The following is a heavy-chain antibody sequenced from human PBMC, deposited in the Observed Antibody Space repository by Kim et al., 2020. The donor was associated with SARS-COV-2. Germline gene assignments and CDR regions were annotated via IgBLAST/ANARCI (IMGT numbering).Heavy chain of an antibody. J-gene: IGHJ4*02. CDR1: GFTFSSYS. D-gene: IGHD3-3*01. CDR2: ISSSSSYI. V-gene: IGHV3-21*01. Sequence: GGSLRLSCAASGFTFSSYSMNWVRQAPGKGLEWVSSISSSSSYIYYADSVKGRFTISRDNAKNSLYLQMNSLRAEDTAVYYCARVPSDFWSGYYDCWGQGTLVTVSS. CDR3: ARVPSDFWSGYYDC.